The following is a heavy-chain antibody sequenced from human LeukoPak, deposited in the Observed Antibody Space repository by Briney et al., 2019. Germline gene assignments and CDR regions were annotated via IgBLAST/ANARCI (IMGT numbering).Heavy chain of an antibody. CDR2: IIPIFGTA. CDR1: GGTFSSYA. CDR3: ARGNSGIAAAGSPYNWFDP. V-gene: IGHV1-69*13. J-gene: IGHJ5*02. Sequence: SVKVSCKASGGTFSSYAISWVRQAPGQGLEWMGGIIPIFGTANYAQKFQGRVTITADESTSTAYMELSSLRSEDTAVYYCARGNSGIAAAGSPYNWFDPWGQGTLVTVSS. D-gene: IGHD6-13*01.